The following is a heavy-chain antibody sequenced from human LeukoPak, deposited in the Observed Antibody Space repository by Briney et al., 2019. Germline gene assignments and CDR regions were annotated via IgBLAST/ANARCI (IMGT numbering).Heavy chain of an antibody. V-gene: IGHV3-23*01. CDR3: VNIEATSGAGH. CDR1: RFTFISYA. J-gene: IGHJ4*02. Sequence: PGGSLRLSCAASRFTFISYAMIWVRQAPKKGLEWVSTIRASGGSTYYADSVTGRFTISRDNSKNTLFLQMYSVRPENTGMCNFVNIEATSGAGHWGQGTLGTVSS. CDR2: IRASGGST. D-gene: IGHD5-12*01.